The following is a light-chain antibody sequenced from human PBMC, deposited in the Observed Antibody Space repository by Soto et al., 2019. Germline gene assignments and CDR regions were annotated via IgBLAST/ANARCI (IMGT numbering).Light chain of an antibody. CDR2: EVN. CDR1: SSDVGGYNF. V-gene: IGLV2-8*01. CDR3: SSYAGSNNL. Sequence: QSVLTQPPSASGSPGQSVTISCTGTSSDVGGYNFVSWYQQHPGKAPKLMIYEVNKRPSGVPDRFSGSKSGNTASLTVSGXXXXDEADYYCSSYAGSNNLFGGGTKVTVL. J-gene: IGLJ3*02.